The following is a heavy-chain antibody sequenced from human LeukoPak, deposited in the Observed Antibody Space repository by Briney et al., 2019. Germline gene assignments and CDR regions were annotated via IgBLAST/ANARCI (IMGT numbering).Heavy chain of an antibody. J-gene: IGHJ4*02. V-gene: IGHV3-23*01. CDR3: AKRPDCTATKCFRFEY. CDR2: ISADGDST. CDR1: GFTLSTYA. Sequence: GGSLRLSCAASGFTLSTYAMSWVRQAPGQGLEWVSSISADGDSTYYADSVKGRFTISRDNSKSMLYLQMNSLRADDTAVYYCAKRPDCTATKCFRFEYWGQGTLVSVSS. D-gene: IGHD2-21*01.